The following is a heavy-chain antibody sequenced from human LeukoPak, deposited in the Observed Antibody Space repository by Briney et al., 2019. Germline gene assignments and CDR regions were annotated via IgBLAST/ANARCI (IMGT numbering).Heavy chain of an antibody. V-gene: IGHV4-4*07. CDR3: ARGGTMGKANWFDP. D-gene: IGHD3-16*01. CDR2: IYTSGST. Sequence: PSETLSLTCTVSGGSISSYYWSWIRQPAGKGLEWIGRIYTSGSTNYNPSLKSRATMSVDTSKNQFSLKLSSVTAADTARYYCARGGTMGKANWFDPWGQGTLDTVSS. J-gene: IGHJ5*02. CDR1: GGSISSYY.